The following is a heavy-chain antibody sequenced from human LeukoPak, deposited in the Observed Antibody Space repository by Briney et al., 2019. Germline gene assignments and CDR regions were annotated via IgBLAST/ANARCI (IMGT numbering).Heavy chain of an antibody. CDR3: AREGGRAAAGRFDY. Sequence: GGSLRLSCAASGINFRSSGMHWVRQAPGKGLEWVTFIQNDGSDKSYAASVKGRFTISRDNSKNTVYLHMNSLRADDTALYYCAREGGRAAAGRFDYWGQETLVTVSS. J-gene: IGHJ4*02. CDR1: GINFRSSG. V-gene: IGHV3-30*02. CDR2: IQNDGSDK. D-gene: IGHD6-13*01.